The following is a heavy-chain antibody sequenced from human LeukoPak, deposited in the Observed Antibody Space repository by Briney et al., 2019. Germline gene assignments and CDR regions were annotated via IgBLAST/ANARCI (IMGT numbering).Heavy chain of an antibody. CDR3: AKDQHEYGVMAF. V-gene: IGHV1-2*02. CDR1: GYTFTGYY. J-gene: IGHJ4*02. Sequence: ASVKVSCKASGYTFTGYYMHWVRQAPGQGLEWMGWINPNSGGTNFAQKFQGRVTMTRDTSISTAYMELSRLRSDDTAVYYCAKDQHEYGVMAFWGQGTLVTVSS. D-gene: IGHD3-16*01. CDR2: INPNSGGT.